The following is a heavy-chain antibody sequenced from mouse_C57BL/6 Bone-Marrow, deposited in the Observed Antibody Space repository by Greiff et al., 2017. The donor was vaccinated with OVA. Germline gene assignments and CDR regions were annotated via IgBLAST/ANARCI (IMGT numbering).Heavy chain of an antibody. CDR3: AREGYGEGDAIDY. Sequence: VQLQQSGPGLVAPSQSLSITCTVSGFSLTSYGVDWVRQPPGKGLEWLGVIWGGGSTTYNSALMSRLSISKDNSKSQVFLKMNSLQTDDTAMYXCAREGYGEGDAIDYWCQGTSVTVSS. CDR2: IWGGGST. J-gene: IGHJ4*01. D-gene: IGHD2-14*01. V-gene: IGHV2-9*01. CDR1: GFSLTSYG.